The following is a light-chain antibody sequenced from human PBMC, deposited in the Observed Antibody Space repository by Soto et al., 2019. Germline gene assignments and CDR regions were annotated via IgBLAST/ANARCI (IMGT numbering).Light chain of an antibody. CDR2: WAS. J-gene: IGKJ1*01. CDR1: QSVLYNSDNKNY. Sequence: DIVMTQSPDSLAVSLGERATINCKSSQSVLYNSDNKNYLAWYQQNPGQPPKLLIYWASTRESGVPDRFSGSGSGTDVTLTISSMQAEDVAVYYCQQYYSSPPTFGQGTKVEIK. V-gene: IGKV4-1*01. CDR3: QQYYSSPPT.